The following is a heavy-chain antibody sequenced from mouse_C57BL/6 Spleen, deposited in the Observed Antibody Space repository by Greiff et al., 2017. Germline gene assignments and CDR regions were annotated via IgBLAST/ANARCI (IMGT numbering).Heavy chain of an antibody. CDR1: GYTFTSYW. CDR2: IYPGSGST. J-gene: IGHJ3*01. V-gene: IGHV1-55*01. CDR3: ARVYYSDSGVFAY. D-gene: IGHD2-12*01. Sequence: QVQLQQPGAELVKPGASVKMSCKASGYTFTSYWITWVKQRPGQGLEWIGDIYPGSGSTNYNEKFKSKATLTVDTSSSTAYMQLSSLTSEDSAVYYGARVYYSDSGVFAYWGQGTLVTVSA.